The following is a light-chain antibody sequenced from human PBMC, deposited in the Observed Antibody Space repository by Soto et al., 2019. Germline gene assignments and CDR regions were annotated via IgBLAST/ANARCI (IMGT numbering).Light chain of an antibody. CDR1: TSDVGGYKY. V-gene: IGLV2-8*01. Sequence: SALTQPASVSGSPGQSVTISCTGTTSDVGGYKYVSWHQQHAGKAPKLILYEVNKRPSGVPDRFSGSKSGNTASLTVSGLQAEDEADYYCCSFAVSSTFVFGTGTKVTV. J-gene: IGLJ1*01. CDR3: CSFAVSSTFV. CDR2: EVN.